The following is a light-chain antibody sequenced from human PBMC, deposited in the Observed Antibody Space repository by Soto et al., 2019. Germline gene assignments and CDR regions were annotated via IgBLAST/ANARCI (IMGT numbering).Light chain of an antibody. Sequence: QSALTQPASVSGSHGQSITISCTGTSSDVGFYTYVHWYQQHPGEAPKVIIYDVSRRPSGVSNRFSGSKSGNTASLTISGLQAEDEADYYCRSYTSRSTRVFGTGTNVTVL. CDR2: DVS. V-gene: IGLV2-14*01. J-gene: IGLJ1*01. CDR3: RSYTSRSTRV. CDR1: SSDVGFYTY.